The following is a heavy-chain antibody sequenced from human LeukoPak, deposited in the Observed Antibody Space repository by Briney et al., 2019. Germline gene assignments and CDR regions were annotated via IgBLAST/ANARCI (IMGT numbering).Heavy chain of an antibody. CDR3: ARTYMTSARFDP. CDR2: IHYSGST. Sequence: SQTLSLTCTVSGGSISSGGYYWSWIRQHPGKGLEWIGYIHYSGSTYYNPSLKSRVTISVDTSKNQFSLTLRYVTAADTAVYYCARTYMTSARFDPWGQGTLVTVSS. V-gene: IGHV4-31*03. J-gene: IGHJ5*02. D-gene: IGHD2-21*02. CDR1: GGSISSGGYY.